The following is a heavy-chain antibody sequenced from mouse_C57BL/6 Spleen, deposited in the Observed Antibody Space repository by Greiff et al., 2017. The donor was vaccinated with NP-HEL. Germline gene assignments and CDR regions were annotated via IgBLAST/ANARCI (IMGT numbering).Heavy chain of an antibody. D-gene: IGHD2-4*01. J-gene: IGHJ3*01. CDR3: ARGYYDSRGFAY. CDR2: FHPYNDDT. V-gene: IGHV1-47*01. CDR1: GYTFTTYP. Sequence: QVQLKESGAELVKPGASVKMSCKASGYTFTTYPIEWMKQNHGKSLEWIGNFHPYNDDTKYNEKFKGKATLTVEKSSSTVYLELSRLTSDDSAVYYCARGYYDSRGFAYWGQGTLVTVSA.